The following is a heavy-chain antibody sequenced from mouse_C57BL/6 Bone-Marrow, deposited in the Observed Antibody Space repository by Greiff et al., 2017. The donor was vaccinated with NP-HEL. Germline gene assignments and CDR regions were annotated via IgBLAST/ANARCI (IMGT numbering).Heavy chain of an antibody. J-gene: IGHJ4*01. CDR3: AGGDYGSSRFGYAMDY. CDR1: GYAFSSYW. CDR2: IYPGDGDT. Sequence: QVQLKESGAELVKPGASVKISCKASGYAFSSYWMNWVKERPGKGLEWIGQIYPGDGDTKYNGKFKGKATLTADKSSSTACMQVSSLTSEDSAVYFCAGGDYGSSRFGYAMDYWGQGTSVTVSS. D-gene: IGHD1-1*01. V-gene: IGHV1-80*01.